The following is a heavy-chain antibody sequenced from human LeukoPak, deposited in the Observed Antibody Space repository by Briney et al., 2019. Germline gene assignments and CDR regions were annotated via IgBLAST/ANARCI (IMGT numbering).Heavy chain of an antibody. CDR1: DGSIASYY. D-gene: IGHD6-13*01. CDR2: IYTNGST. V-gene: IGHV4-4*07. Sequence: PSETLSLNRTVYDGSIASYYGSWIRQPARKGIECIGRIYTNGSTNYNPSLKSRVTISLDTSKNQFSLKLSSVPAADTAVYYCARDIKGSSSWYLAPLGSDYGMDVSGQGTTVTASS. J-gene: IGHJ6*02. CDR3: ARDIKGSSSWYLAPLGSDYGMDV.